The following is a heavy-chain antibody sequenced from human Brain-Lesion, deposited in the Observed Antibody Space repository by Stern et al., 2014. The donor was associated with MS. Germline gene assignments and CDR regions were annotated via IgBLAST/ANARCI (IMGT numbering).Heavy chain of an antibody. D-gene: IGHD1-26*01. J-gene: IGHJ4*02. CDR1: GYTLTELS. CDR3: ATLSPGAGGNYYRHFDY. Sequence: QVQLVQSGAEVKKPGASVKVSCKVSGYTLTELSMHWVRQAPRKGLEWMGGFDSEDGETIYAQKFQGRVTMTEDTSTDTAYMELSSLRSEDTAVYYCATLSPGAGGNYYRHFDYWGQGNLVTVSS. CDR2: FDSEDGET. V-gene: IGHV1-24*01.